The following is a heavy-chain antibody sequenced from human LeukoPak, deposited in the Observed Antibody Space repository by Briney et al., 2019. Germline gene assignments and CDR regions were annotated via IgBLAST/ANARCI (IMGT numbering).Heavy chain of an antibody. V-gene: IGHV1-2*02. D-gene: IGHD3-3*01. Sequence: ASVKVSCKASGYTFTGYYMHWVRQAPGQGLEWMGWFNPNSGGANYAQKFQGRVTMTRDTSISTAYMELSRLRSDDTAVYYCARDGGWSGYQKDWGQGTLVTVSS. CDR3: ARDGGWSGYQKD. J-gene: IGHJ4*02. CDR1: GYTFTGYY. CDR2: FNPNSGGA.